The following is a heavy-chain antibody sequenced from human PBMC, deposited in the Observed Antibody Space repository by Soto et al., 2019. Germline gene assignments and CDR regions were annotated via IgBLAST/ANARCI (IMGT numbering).Heavy chain of an antibody. CDR2: LYDVDGS. D-gene: IGHD1-1*01. CDR3: ATWHEREHAFDV. J-gene: IGHJ3*01. Sequence: DVQLVESGGGLIQPGESLRLSCAAFGLTISGKKYVAWVRQAPGKGLEWVSALYDVDGSFYADSVTGRFTTSSDSSKTTVYLQMNDLRPNDTAVYYYATWHEREHAFDVWGQGTTVTISS. V-gene: IGHV3-53*01. CDR1: GLTISGKKY.